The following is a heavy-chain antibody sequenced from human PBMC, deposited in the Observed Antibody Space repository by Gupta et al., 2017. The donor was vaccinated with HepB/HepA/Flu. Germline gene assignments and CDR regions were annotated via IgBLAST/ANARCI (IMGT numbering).Heavy chain of an antibody. J-gene: IGHJ4*02. CDR3: AREYYYNYTGYRAVKY. V-gene: IGHV3-7*01. CDR2: IKEDGSEK. CDR1: GFSFSDFY. D-gene: IGHD3-22*01. Sequence: EIQLVDSGGGLVQPGGSLRLSCAASGFSFSDFYMTWVRQAPGKGLEWVANIKEDGSEKYYVDSVKGRFTISRDNAKNSLYLQMNSLRGEDTAVYYCAREYYYNYTGYRAVKYWSQGTLVTVSS.